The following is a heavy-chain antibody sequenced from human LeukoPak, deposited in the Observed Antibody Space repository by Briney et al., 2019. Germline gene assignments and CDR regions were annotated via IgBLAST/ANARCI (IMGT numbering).Heavy chain of an antibody. CDR1: GYTFTSYA. J-gene: IGHJ4*02. V-gene: IGHV1-3*01. CDR3: ARGRHRSGWYVPAVLDY. Sequence: ASVKVSCEASGYTFTSYAMHWVRQAPGQRLEWMGWINAGNGNTKYSQKFQGRVTITRDTSASTACMELSSLRSEDTAVYYCARGRHRSGWYVPAVLDYWGQGTLVTVSS. CDR2: INAGNGNT. D-gene: IGHD6-19*01.